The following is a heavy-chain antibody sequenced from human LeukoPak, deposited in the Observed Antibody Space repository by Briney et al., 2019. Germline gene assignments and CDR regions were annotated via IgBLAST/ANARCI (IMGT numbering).Heavy chain of an antibody. V-gene: IGHV4-34*01. D-gene: IGHD6-13*01. CDR2: INHSGST. CDR1: GGSFSGYY. Sequence: PSETLSLTCAAYGGSFSGYYWSWIRQPPGKGLEWIGEINHSGSTNYNPSLKSRVTISVDTSKNQFSLKLSSVTAADTAVYYCARGEAAAPPLDYWGQGTLVTVSS. CDR3: ARGEAAAPPLDY. J-gene: IGHJ4*02.